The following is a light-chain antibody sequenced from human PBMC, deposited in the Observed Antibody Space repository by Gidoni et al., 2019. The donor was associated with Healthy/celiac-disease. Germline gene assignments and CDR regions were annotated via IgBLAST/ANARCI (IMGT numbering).Light chain of an antibody. Sequence: EIVLTQSPGTLSLSPCVRATLSCRASQSVSSSYLAWYQQNPGQAPRILIYGAASRATGIPARFSGSGSGTDVTLTISRLEPEDFAVYYCQQYGSSHGTFXXXTKVEIK. CDR2: GAA. J-gene: IGKJ1*01. CDR3: QQYGSSHGT. CDR1: QSVSSSY. V-gene: IGKV3-20*01.